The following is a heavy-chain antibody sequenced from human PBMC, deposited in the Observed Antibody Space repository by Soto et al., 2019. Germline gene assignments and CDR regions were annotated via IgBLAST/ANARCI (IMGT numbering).Heavy chain of an antibody. J-gene: IGHJ3*02. CDR2: ISWNSGSI. Sequence: GGSLRLSCAASGFTFDDYAMHWVRQAPGKGLEWVSGISWNSGSIGYADSVKGRFTISRDNAKNSLYLQMNSLRAEDTALYYCAKELNPRYDSSGYAFDIWGQGTMVTVSS. CDR3: AKELNPRYDSSGYAFDI. V-gene: IGHV3-9*01. D-gene: IGHD3-22*01. CDR1: GFTFDDYA.